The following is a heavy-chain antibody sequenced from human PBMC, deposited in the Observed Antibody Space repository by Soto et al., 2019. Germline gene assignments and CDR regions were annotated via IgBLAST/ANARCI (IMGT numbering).Heavy chain of an antibody. D-gene: IGHD3-3*01. J-gene: IGHJ6*02. V-gene: IGHV4-31*03. CDR2: IYYSGST. CDR1: GGSISSGGYY. Sequence: QVQLQESGPGLVKPSQTLSLTCTVSGGSISSGGYYWSWIRQHPGKGLEWIGYIYYSGSTYYNPYLKGRVTISVDTSKNQFSLKLSSVTAADTAVYYCARDRLEPESGYYYCGRDVWGQGTTVTVSS. CDR3: ARDRLEPESGYYYCGRDV.